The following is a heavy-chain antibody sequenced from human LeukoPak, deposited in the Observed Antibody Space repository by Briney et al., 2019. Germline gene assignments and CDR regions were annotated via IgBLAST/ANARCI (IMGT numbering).Heavy chain of an antibody. CDR3: ARGEGYSSSWYQPHFDY. CDR1: GFTFSSHG. J-gene: IGHJ4*02. CDR2: IDTTSSYI. V-gene: IGHV3-21*01. Sequence: GGSLRLSCAASGFTFSSHGMNWVRQAPGKGLDWVSFIDTTSSYIYYADSVKGRFTISRDNAKNSLYLEMNSLRAEDTALYYCARGEGYSSSWYQPHFDYWGQGTLVTVSS. D-gene: IGHD6-13*01.